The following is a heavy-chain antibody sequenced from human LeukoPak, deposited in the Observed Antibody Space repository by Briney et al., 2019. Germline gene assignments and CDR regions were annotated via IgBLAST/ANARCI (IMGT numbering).Heavy chain of an antibody. CDR2: ISGSRSTT. CDR3: ARQKFDVFDI. V-gene: IGHV3-23*01. CDR1: GFTFSSYA. Sequence: GSLRLSCAASGFTFSSYAMTWVRQAPGKGLEWVSTISGSRSTTYYADSVKGRFTISRDNSKNTLYLQMNSLRAEDTAVYYCARQKFDVFDIWGQGTMVTVSS. J-gene: IGHJ3*02.